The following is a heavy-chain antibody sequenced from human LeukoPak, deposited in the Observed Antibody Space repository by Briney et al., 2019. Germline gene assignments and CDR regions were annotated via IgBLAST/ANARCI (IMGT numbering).Heavy chain of an antibody. CDR1: GFTFSRYS. Sequence: GGSLRLSCAASGFTFSRYSMNWVRQAPGKGLEWVSSISSSSSYIYYADSVKGRFTISRDNAKNSLYLQMNSLRAEDTAVYYGARENYGGNYHDAFDIWGQGTMVTVSS. CDR2: ISSSSSYI. CDR3: ARENYGGNYHDAFDI. V-gene: IGHV3-21*01. J-gene: IGHJ3*02. D-gene: IGHD4-23*01.